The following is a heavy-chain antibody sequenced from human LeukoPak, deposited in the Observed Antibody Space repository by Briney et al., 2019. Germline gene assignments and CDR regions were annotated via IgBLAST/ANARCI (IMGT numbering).Heavy chain of an antibody. D-gene: IGHD2-2*02. Sequence: SETLSLTCTVSGDSISSSSYYWGWIRQPPGKGLEWIGSIYYSGSTYYNPSLKSRVTISVDTSKNQFSLKLSSVTAADTAVYYCAGSLVGTVVPAAIEAPGQKAFDYWGQGTLVTVSS. CDR1: GDSISSSSYY. CDR3: AGSLVGTVVPAAIEAPGQKAFDY. J-gene: IGHJ4*02. CDR2: IYYSGST. V-gene: IGHV4-39*01.